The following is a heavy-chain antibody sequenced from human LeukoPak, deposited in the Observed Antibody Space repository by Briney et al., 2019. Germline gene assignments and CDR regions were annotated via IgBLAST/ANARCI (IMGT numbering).Heavy chain of an antibody. Sequence: ASVKVSCKASGYTFTSYYMHWVRQAPGQGLEWMGIINPSGGSTSYAQKFQGRVTMTRDMSTSTVYMELSSLRSEDTAVYYCAREGTITYAFDIWGQGIMVTVSS. CDR3: AREGTITYAFDI. J-gene: IGHJ3*02. CDR2: INPSGGST. V-gene: IGHV1-46*01. D-gene: IGHD5-24*01. CDR1: GYTFTSYY.